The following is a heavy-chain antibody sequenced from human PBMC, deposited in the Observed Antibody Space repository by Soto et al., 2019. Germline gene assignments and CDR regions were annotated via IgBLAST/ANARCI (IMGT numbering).Heavy chain of an antibody. CDR1: GFTFSYYW. CDR3: ARGDRGAFDR. V-gene: IGHV3-74*01. D-gene: IGHD2-21*02. J-gene: IGHJ3*01. CDR2: IHSDGSST. Sequence: EVQLVESEGGLVQPGGSLRLSCAASGFTFSYYWMHWVRQAPGQGLVWVSRIHSDGSSTTYADSVKGRFTISRDNAKNTLYLQMNSLRAEDTAVYYFARGDRGAFDRWGQGTMVTGSS.